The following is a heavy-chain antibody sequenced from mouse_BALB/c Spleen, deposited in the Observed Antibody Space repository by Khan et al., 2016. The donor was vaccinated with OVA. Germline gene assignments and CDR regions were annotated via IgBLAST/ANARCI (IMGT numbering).Heavy chain of an antibody. Sequence: EVKLLESGPGLLKPSQSLSLTCTVTGYSITSDYAWNWIRQFPGNQLGWMAYIRYSGSTTYSPSLRSRISITRDTSNNQFFLQLNSVTTEDTATYDCASVRLLLRYQDYFDYWGQGTTLTVSS. D-gene: IGHD1-1*01. CDR3: ASVRLLLRYQDYFDY. V-gene: IGHV3-2*02. J-gene: IGHJ2*01. CDR2: IRYSGST. CDR1: GYSITSDYA.